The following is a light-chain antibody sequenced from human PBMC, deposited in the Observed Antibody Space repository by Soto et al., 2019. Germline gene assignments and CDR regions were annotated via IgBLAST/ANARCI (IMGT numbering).Light chain of an antibody. CDR1: QSVSSSY. V-gene: IGKV3D-7*01. J-gene: IGKJ1*01. CDR2: EVS. CDR3: QQYQDWPRT. Sequence: EIVLTQSPATLSLSPGERATLSCRASQSVSSSYLAWYQHKPGQAPRLLIYEVSTRATYIPARFSGRGSRTEFTLTISSLQSEDSAVYFCQQYQDWPRTFGQGTKVDIK.